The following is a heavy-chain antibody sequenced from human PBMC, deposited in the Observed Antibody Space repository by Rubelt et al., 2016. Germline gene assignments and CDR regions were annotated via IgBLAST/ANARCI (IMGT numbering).Heavy chain of an antibody. V-gene: IGHV1-3*01. Sequence: QVQLVQSGSELKKPGASVKVSCKASGYTLTTYAIHWVRQAPGQRLEWMGWINVGNGNTKYSQNFQARVTFTRDKSATTAYMELGSLRSDGTAGDYCAGDAGTTGTTFPDYWGQGTLVTVSS. CDR2: INVGNGNT. J-gene: IGHJ4*02. D-gene: IGHD1-1*01. CDR3: AGDAGTTGTTFPDY. CDR1: GYTLTTYA.